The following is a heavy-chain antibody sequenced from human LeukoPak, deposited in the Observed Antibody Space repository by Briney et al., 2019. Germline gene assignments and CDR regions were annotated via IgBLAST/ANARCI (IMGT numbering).Heavy chain of an antibody. CDR1: GYTFTSYY. Sequence: ASVKVSCKASGYTFTSYYMHWVRQAPGQGLEWMGIINPSGGSTSYAQKFQGRVTMTRDMSTSTVYMELSSLRTEDTAVYYWATEYYDFWSGHKSRYWVDPWGQGTLVTVSS. J-gene: IGHJ5*02. D-gene: IGHD3-3*01. V-gene: IGHV1-46*01. CDR3: ATEYYDFWSGHKSRYWVDP. CDR2: INPSGGST.